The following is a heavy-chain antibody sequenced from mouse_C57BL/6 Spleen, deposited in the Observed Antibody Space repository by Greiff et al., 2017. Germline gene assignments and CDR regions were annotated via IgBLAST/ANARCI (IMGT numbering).Heavy chain of an antibody. CDR2: IWSGGST. CDR3: ARNWGSSYDWYFDV. J-gene: IGHJ1*03. Sequence: VQLQQSGPGLVQPSQSLSITCTVSGFSLTSYGVHWVRQSPGKGLEWLGVIWSGGSTDYNAAFISRLSISKDNSESQVFFKMNSLQADDTAIYYCARNWGSSYDWYFDVWGTGTTVTVSS. CDR1: GFSLTSYG. V-gene: IGHV2-2*01. D-gene: IGHD1-1*01.